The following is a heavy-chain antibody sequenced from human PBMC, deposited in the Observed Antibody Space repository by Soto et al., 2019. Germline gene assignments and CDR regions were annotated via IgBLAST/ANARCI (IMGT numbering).Heavy chain of an antibody. CDR3: AKDTDMSQNPPLGS. CDR1: GFTFSNFG. CDR2: LSYDGSSK. Sequence: QVQLVESGGGVVQPGRSLRLSCAASGFTFSNFGMHWVRQAPGTGLEWVASLSYDGSSKHYADSVKGRFTISRDNSEDTLYLQMDSLRAEDTAVYYCAKDTDMSQNPPLGSWGQGTLVTVSS. J-gene: IGHJ4*02. V-gene: IGHV3-30*18. D-gene: IGHD2-8*02.